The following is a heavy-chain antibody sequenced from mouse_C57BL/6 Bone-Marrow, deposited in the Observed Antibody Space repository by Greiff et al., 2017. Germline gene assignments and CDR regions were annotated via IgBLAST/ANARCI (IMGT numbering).Heavy chain of an antibody. Sequence: EVQLQQSGTVLARPGASVKMSCKTSGYTFTSYWMHWVQQRPGQGLEWIGAIYPGNSGTSYNQQFKGKAKLTAVTSASTAYMELSSLTYADAAVDDCTRWSYYSNYRDYWGQGTTVTVSS. J-gene: IGHJ2*01. V-gene: IGHV1-5*01. CDR2: IYPGNSGT. D-gene: IGHD2-5*01. CDR1: GYTFTSYW. CDR3: TRWSYYSNYRDY.